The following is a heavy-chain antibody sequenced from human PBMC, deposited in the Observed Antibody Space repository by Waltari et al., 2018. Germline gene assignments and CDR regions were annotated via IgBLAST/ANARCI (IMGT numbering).Heavy chain of an antibody. J-gene: IGHJ6*02. CDR2: IIPIFGTA. V-gene: IGHV1-69*01. D-gene: IGHD2-15*01. CDR1: GGTFSSYT. CDR3: ARGVVVAATFYYYYGMDV. Sequence: QVQLVQSGAEVKKPGSSVKVSCKASGGTFSSYTISWVRQAPGQGLEWMGGIIPIFGTANYDQKFQGRVTITAEESTSTAYMELSSLRSEDTAVYYCARGVVVAATFYYYYGMDVWGQGTLVTVSS.